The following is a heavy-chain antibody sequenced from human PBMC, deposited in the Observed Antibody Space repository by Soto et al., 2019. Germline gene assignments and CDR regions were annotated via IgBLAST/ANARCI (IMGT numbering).Heavy chain of an antibody. CDR3: ARDSGGRRYYYYGMDV. CDR2: IYYSGST. J-gene: IGHJ6*02. CDR1: GGSISSYY. Sequence: PSETLSLTCTVSGGSISSYYWSWIRQPPGKGLEWIGYIYYSGSTNYNPSLKSRVTISVDTSKNQFSLKLSSVTAADTAVYYCARDSGGRRYYYYGMDVWGQGTTVTVSS. V-gene: IGHV4-59*01. D-gene: IGHD2-15*01.